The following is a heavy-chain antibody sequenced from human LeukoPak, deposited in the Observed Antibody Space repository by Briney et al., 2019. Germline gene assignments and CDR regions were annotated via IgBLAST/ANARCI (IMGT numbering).Heavy chain of an antibody. CDR1: GGSFSGYY. CDR2: INHSGST. CDR3: ARGRRYYDSSGYYVVYYYYGMDV. D-gene: IGHD3-22*01. V-gene: IGHV4-34*01. J-gene: IGHJ6*02. Sequence: SETLSLTCAVYGGSFSGYYWSWIRQPPGKGLEWIGEINHSGSTNYNPFLKSRVTISVDTSKNQFSLKLSSVTAADTAVYYCARGRRYYDSSGYYVVYYYYGMDVWGQGTTVTVSS.